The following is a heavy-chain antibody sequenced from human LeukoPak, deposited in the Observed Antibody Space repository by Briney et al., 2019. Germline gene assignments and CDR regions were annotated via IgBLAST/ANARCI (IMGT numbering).Heavy chain of an antibody. J-gene: IGHJ4*02. V-gene: IGHV4-30-4*01. CDR3: ARGNDYYGSGSYYPFDY. CDR1: GGSISSGDYY. D-gene: IGHD3-10*01. CDR2: IYYGGST. Sequence: SETLSLTCTVSGGSISSGDYYWSWIRQPPGKGLEWIGYIYYGGSTYYNPSLKSRVTISVDTSKNQFSLKLSSVTAADTAVYYCARGNDYYGSGSYYPFDYWGQGTLVTVSS.